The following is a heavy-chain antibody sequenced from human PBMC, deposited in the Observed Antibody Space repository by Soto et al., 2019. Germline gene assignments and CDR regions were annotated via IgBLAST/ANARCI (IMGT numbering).Heavy chain of an antibody. Sequence: SETLSLTCTVSGGSISSTNYYWGWIRQPPGKGLEWIGYIFYSGTTFYNPSLKSRVTISVDTSKNQFSLRLSSVTAADTAVYYCARLGSSGTYYTAIDYWGQGALVTVSS. V-gene: IGHV4-39*01. CDR1: GGSISSTNYY. J-gene: IGHJ4*02. CDR3: ARLGSSGTYYTAIDY. CDR2: IFYSGTT. D-gene: IGHD3-10*01.